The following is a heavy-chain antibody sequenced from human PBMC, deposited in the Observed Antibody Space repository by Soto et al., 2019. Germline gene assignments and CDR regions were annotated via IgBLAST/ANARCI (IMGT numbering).Heavy chain of an antibody. J-gene: IGHJ4*02. CDR3: ARGLYHSSYFDY. Sequence: PSETLSLICTVSGGSISSGGYYWSWIRQHPGKGLEWIGYIYYSGSTYYNPSLKSRVTISVDTSKNQFSLKLSSVTAADTAVYYCARGLYHSSYFDYWGQGTLVT. CDR1: GGSISSGGYY. CDR2: IYYSGST. D-gene: IGHD3-22*01. V-gene: IGHV4-31*03.